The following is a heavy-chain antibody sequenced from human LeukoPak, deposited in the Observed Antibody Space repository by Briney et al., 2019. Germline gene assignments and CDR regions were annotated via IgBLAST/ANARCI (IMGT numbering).Heavy chain of an antibody. CDR3: VRKTDSSGSGDY. J-gene: IGHJ4*02. Sequence: GRSLRLSCAASGFTFSSYAMHWVRQAPGKGLEWVAVISYDGSNKYYADSVKGRFTISRDNSKNTLYLQMNSLRADDTAVYYCVRKTDSSGSGDYWGQGTLVTVSS. D-gene: IGHD3-22*01. CDR1: GFTFSSYA. V-gene: IGHV3-30-3*01. CDR2: ISYDGSNK.